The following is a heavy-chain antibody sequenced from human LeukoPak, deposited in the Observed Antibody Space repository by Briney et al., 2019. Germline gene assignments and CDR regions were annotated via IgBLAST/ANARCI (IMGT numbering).Heavy chain of an antibody. CDR3: ARGRRYGDPYYYYGMDV. Sequence: SETLSLTCTVSGGSISDYYWTWIRQPPGKGLEWIAYIHSSGSTNYNPSLKSRVTISVDTSKNQFSLKLSSVTAADTAVYYCARGRRYGDPYYYYGMDVWGQGTTVTVSS. J-gene: IGHJ6*02. CDR1: GGSISDYY. CDR2: IHSSGST. V-gene: IGHV4-59*12. D-gene: IGHD4-17*01.